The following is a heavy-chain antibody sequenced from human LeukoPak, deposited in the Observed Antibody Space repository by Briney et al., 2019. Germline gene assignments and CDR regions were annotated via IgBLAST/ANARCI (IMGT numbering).Heavy chain of an antibody. D-gene: IGHD5-24*01. V-gene: IGHV4-59*01. J-gene: IGHJ4*02. CDR2: IYYSGST. CDR1: RGSISSYY. Sequence: SETLSLTCTVSRGSISSYYWSWIRRPPGKGLEWIGYIYYSGSTNYNPSLKSRVTISVDMSKSQFSPKLSSVTAADTAVYYCARVRDAYNQWNVFDSWGQGTLVTVSS. CDR3: ARVRDAYNQWNVFDS.